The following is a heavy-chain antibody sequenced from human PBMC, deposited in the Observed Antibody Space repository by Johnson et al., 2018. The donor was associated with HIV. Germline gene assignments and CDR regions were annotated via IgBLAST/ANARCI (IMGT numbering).Heavy chain of an antibody. CDR2: IYSGGST. CDR1: GFTVSSNY. CDR3: ARGSNGDYVALDI. J-gene: IGHJ3*02. Sequence: VQLVESGGGLIQPGGSLRLSCAASGFTVSSNYMSWVRQAPGKGLEWVSLIYSGGSTYYADSVKGRLTISRDDSRNTLHLQMNSLRAEATAVYYCARGSNGDYVALDIWGQGTMVTVSS. D-gene: IGHD4-17*01. V-gene: IGHV3-53*01.